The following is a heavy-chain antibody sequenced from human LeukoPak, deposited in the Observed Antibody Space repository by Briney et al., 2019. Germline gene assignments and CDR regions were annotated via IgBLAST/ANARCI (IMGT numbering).Heavy chain of an antibody. J-gene: IGHJ6*03. CDR1: GGSISSYY. CDR2: IYYSGST. CDR3: ARSYDYYMDV. V-gene: IGHV4-59*01. Sequence: PSETLSLTCTVSGGSISSYYWNWIRQPPGKGLEWIGYIYYSGSTNYNPSLKGRVTISVDTSKNQFSLKVSSVTAADTAVCYCARSYDYYMDVWGKGTTVTVSS. D-gene: IGHD2-2*01.